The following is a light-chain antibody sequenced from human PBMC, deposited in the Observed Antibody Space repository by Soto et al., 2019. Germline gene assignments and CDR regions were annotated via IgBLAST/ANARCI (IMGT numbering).Light chain of an antibody. CDR3: QQYNNWPPIT. V-gene: IGKV3-15*01. CDR1: QRVSSIY. J-gene: IGKJ5*01. CDR2: GAF. Sequence: TQSPATVSLSPGERASLSWRASQRVSSIYLAWYQQKPGQAPRLLIYGAFSRATGIPARFSGSGSGTEFTLTISGLQSEDVAVYYCQQYNNWPPITFGQGTRLEIK.